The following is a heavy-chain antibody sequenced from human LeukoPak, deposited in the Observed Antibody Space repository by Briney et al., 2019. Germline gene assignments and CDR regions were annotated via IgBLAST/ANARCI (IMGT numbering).Heavy chain of an antibody. J-gene: IGHJ4*02. CDR2: VYPDDSDT. CDR1: GYTFTDYW. V-gene: IGHV5-51*01. D-gene: IGHD5-24*01. Sequence: GESLKISCKASGYTFTDYWIAWVRQMPGKGLELMGIVYPDDSDTRYSPSFQGQVTILADESINTAYLQWSGLKASDTAIYYCARRDGYNHVDYWGQGTLVTVSS. CDR3: ARRDGYNHVDY.